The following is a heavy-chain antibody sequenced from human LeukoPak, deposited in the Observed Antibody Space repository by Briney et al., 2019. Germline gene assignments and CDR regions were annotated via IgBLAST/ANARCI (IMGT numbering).Heavy chain of an antibody. V-gene: IGHV3-66*01. CDR2: IYSGDST. J-gene: IGHJ4*02. CDR1: GFSVSSNY. CDR3: AGSYVVRSFDY. Sequence: GGSLRLSCAASGFSVSSNYMNWVRQAPGKGLEWVSVIYSGDSTYYADSVKDRFTISRDNSKNTLYLQMNTLRAEDTAVYYCAGSYVVRSFDYWGQGTLVTVSS. D-gene: IGHD3-16*01.